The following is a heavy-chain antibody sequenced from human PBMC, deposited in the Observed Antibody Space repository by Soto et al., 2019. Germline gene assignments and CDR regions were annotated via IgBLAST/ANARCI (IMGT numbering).Heavy chain of an antibody. CDR3: ARATYDSIGYYYRX. J-gene: IGHJ4*02. V-gene: IGHV3-13*01. Sequence: GGSLRLSFAASGFTFSSYDMHWVRQATGKGLEWVSAIGTAGDTYYPGSVKGRFTISRENAKKSLYLQMNSLRAGETAVYYCARATYDSIGYYYRXWGQGTLVTVSX. CDR2: IGTAGDT. CDR1: GFTFSSYD. D-gene: IGHD3-22*01.